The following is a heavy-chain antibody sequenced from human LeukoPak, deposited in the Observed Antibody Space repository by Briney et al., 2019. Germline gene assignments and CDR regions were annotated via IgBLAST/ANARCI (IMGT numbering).Heavy chain of an antibody. V-gene: IGHV1-3*04. CDR3: ARRLGRSFDY. J-gene: IGHJ4*02. D-gene: IGHD3-16*01. CDR1: GYTFINHA. Sequence: GASVKVSCKASGYTFINHAIHWVRQAPGQRLEWMRWINIGNGNTKYSQNFQGRLTISRDTSATTAYMDLSSLRSEDTAVFYCARRLGRSFDYWGQGTLVTVSS. CDR2: INIGNGNT.